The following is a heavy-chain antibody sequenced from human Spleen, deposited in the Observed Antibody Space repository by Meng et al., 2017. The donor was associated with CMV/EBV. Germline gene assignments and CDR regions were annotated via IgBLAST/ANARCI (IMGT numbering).Heavy chain of an antibody. CDR3: AKVQGHGYDYHGMDV. CDR1: GFTFSSYS. D-gene: IGHD2-8*01. V-gene: IGHV3-30*02. CDR2: IRYDGSNK. J-gene: IGHJ6*02. Sequence: GGSLRLSCAASGFTFSSYSMNWVRQAPGKGLEWVAFIRYDGSNKYYADSVKGRFTISRDNSKNTLYLQMNSLRAEDTAVYYCAKVQGHGYDYHGMDVWGQGTTVTVSS.